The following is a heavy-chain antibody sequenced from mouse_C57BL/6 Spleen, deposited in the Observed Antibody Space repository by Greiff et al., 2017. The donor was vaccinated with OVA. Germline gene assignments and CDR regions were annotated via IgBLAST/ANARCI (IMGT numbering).Heavy chain of an antibody. CDR1: GYTFTSYD. J-gene: IGHJ2*01. V-gene: IGHV1-85*01. D-gene: IGHD1-1*01. Sequence: QVQLQQSGPELVKPGASVKLSCKASGYTFTSYDINWVKQRPGQGLEWIGWIYPRDGSTKYNEKFKGKATLTVDTSSSTAYMELHSLTSEDSAVYVCARSDYYGSRPFDYWGQGTTLTVSS. CDR2: IYPRDGST. CDR3: ARSDYYGSRPFDY.